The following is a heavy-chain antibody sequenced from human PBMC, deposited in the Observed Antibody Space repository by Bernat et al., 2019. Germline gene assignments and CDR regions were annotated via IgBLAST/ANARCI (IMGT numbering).Heavy chain of an antibody. D-gene: IGHD4-17*01. V-gene: IGHV3-7*03. CDR1: GFTFSDYY. Sequence: EVQLVESGGGLIQPGGSLRLSCAASGFTFSDYYMSWIRQAPGKGLEWVANIKQDGSEKYYVDSVKGRFTISRDNAKNSVYLQMNSLRAEDTAVYYCARDDYGDYPEYFQYWGQGTRVTVSS. J-gene: IGHJ1*01. CDR2: IKQDGSEK. CDR3: ARDDYGDYPEYFQY.